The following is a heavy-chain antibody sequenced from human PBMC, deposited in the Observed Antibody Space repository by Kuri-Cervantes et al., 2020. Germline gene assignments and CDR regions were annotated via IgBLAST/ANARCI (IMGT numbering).Heavy chain of an antibody. Sequence: SETLSLTCTVSGGSVSSGSYYWSWLRQTPGRGLEWIGYIYYSGSTNYNPSLENRVTISEDTSKNQFPLKLSSVTAAATAMYYCARGLYSSGWYQYWGQGTLVTVSS. D-gene: IGHD6-19*01. CDR2: IYYSGST. J-gene: IGHJ4*02. V-gene: IGHV4-61*01. CDR1: GGSVSSGSYY. CDR3: ARGLYSSGWYQY.